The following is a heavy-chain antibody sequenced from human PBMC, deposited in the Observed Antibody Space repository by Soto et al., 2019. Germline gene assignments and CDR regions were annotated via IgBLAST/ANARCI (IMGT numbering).Heavy chain of an antibody. J-gene: IGHJ4*02. CDR1: GFTFSDHY. CDR2: IGNKGETYAT. V-gene: IGHV3-72*01. Sequence: PGGSLRLSCAASGFTFSDHYMDWVRQAPGKRLERVGRIGNKGETYATTYAASVKGRFTISRDDSKKTAYLQMNNLESEDTAVYYCSRDDSDWFFNWGRGTLVTVSS. D-gene: IGHD3-9*01. CDR3: SRDDSDWFFN.